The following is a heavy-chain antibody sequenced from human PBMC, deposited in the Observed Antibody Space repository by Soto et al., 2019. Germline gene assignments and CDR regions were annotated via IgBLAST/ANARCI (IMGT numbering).Heavy chain of an antibody. CDR2: IYHTGAT. D-gene: IGHD3-10*01. CDR1: GASIISLDYY. J-gene: IGHJ5*02. Sequence: QVQLQESGPGLVRPSQTLSLTCTVSGASIISLDYYWTWIRQPPGKGLAWIGHIYHTGATYYNPSSESQVGRSGDTSIDHGCITLSSVTAADTAVFYRARGGVVSMVRGVRGGNWFDPWGQGTLGTVAS. CDR3: ARGGVVSMVRGVRGGNWFDP. V-gene: IGHV4-30-4*01.